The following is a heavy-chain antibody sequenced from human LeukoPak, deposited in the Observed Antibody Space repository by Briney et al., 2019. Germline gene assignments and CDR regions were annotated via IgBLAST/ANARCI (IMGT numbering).Heavy chain of an antibody. CDR3: AREYDSGSYLF. V-gene: IGHV4-39*02. CDR2: IRYRGST. Sequence: SETLSLTCTVSGGSVSSTTYYWGWIRQSPGKGLQRIGSIRYRGSTYSNPSLKTRVTISVDTSKNHLSLKLNSVTAADTAVYYCAREYDSGSYLFWGQGILVTVSS. CDR1: GGSVSSTTYY. J-gene: IGHJ1*01. D-gene: IGHD3-10*01.